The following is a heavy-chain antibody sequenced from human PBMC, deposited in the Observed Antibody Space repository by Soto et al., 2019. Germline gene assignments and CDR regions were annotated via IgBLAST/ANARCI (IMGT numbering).Heavy chain of an antibody. J-gene: IGHJ4*02. D-gene: IGHD1-26*01. CDR3: AGGGAGSGPFTWELPDH. CDR1: GNTFTYRY. V-gene: IGHV1-45*02. CDR2: ITPFSGDV. Sequence: QMQLVQSGAEVKKTGSSVTVSCKALGNTFTYRYLHWVRQAPGQALEWMGWITPFSGDVHYAQKFQGRVTLTRDRSINPAYMQMSSLRSEDTAMYFCAGGGAGSGPFTWELPDHWGQGTLVTVSS.